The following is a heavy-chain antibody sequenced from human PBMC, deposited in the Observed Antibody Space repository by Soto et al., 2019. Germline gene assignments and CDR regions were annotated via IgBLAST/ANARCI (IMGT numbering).Heavy chain of an antibody. Sequence: PGGSLRLSCAASGFTFSSYIMNWVRQAPGKGLEWVSSISSSSSYIYYADSVKGRFTIPRDNAKNSLYLQMNSLRAEDTAVYYCARDQGYDYVWGSYRYDAFDIWGQGTMVTVSS. V-gene: IGHV3-21*01. CDR1: GFTFSSYI. J-gene: IGHJ3*02. CDR2: ISSSSSYI. D-gene: IGHD3-16*02. CDR3: ARDQGYDYVWGSYRYDAFDI.